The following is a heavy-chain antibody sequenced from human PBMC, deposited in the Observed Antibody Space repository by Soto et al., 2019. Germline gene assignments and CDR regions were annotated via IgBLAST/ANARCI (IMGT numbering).Heavy chain of an antibody. J-gene: IGHJ5*02. Sequence: EVQLLESGGGLVQPGGSLRLSCAASGFTFSSNAMSWVRQAPGKGLEWVSTISGSGGSTYYADSVKGRFTISRDNSQNTPYLQKDSLRDEGAAVYYCAKRETNLWGQGTLVTVSS. CDR3: AKRETNL. V-gene: IGHV3-23*01. CDR1: GFTFSSNA. CDR2: ISGSGGST. D-gene: IGHD1-26*01.